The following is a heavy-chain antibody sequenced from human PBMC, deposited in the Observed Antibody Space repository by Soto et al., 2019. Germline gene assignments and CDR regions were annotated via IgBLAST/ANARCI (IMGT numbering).Heavy chain of an antibody. J-gene: IGHJ5*02. CDR3: ARRRIGYCTNGVCHNWFDP. CDR2: IYYSGSP. CDR1: GGSITSYY. Sequence: AETLSLTCTVSGGSITSYYWTWIRQSPGKGLEWIGYIYYSGSPSYNQSLKSRVTISTDTSKNQFSLKVNSVTAADTAVYYCARRRIGYCTNGVCHNWFDPWGQGTLVTVSS. V-gene: IGHV4-59*08. D-gene: IGHD2-8*01.